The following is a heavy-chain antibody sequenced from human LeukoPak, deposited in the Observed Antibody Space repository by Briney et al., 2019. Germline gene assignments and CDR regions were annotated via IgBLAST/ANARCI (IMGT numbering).Heavy chain of an antibody. D-gene: IGHD4-17*01. CDR3: ARDIYGDYEAFDI. Sequence: PSETLSLTCAVYGGSFSGYYWSWIRQPPGKGLEWIGEINHSGSTNYNPSLKSRVTISVDTSKNQFSLKLSSVTAADTAVYYCARDIYGDYEAFDIWGQGTMVTVSS. CDR1: GGSFSGYY. CDR2: INHSGST. V-gene: IGHV4-34*01. J-gene: IGHJ3*02.